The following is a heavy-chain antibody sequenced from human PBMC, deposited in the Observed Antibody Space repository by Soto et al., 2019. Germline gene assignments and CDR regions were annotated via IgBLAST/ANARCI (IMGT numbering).Heavy chain of an antibody. CDR3: ARDRTTLYYYYGMDV. Sequence: QVPLVQSGAEVKKPGASVKVSCKASGYTFTSYGISWVRQAPGQGPEWMGWISAYNGNTNYAQKLQGRVTMTTDTSTSTAYMERRSLRSDDTAVYYCARDRTTLYYYYGMDVWGQGTTVTVSS. CDR1: GYTFTSYG. CDR2: ISAYNGNT. J-gene: IGHJ6*02. D-gene: IGHD1-1*01. V-gene: IGHV1-18*04.